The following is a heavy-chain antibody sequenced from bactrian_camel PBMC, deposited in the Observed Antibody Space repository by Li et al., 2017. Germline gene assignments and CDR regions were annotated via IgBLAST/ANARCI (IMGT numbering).Heavy chain of an antibody. D-gene: IGHD6*01. J-gene: IGHJ7*01. V-gene: IGHV3S55*01. CDR2: LASDGTT. Sequence: HVQLVESGGGSVQAGGSLKLSCTISGITFDSSHMAWYRQAPGHECELVSTLASDGTTDYVDSVKGRFTISRDNAKNTDYLQMNDLKPEDSGMYYCAAKVVEGSCSTVTAIDLWGRGTQVTVS. CDR1: GITFDSSH.